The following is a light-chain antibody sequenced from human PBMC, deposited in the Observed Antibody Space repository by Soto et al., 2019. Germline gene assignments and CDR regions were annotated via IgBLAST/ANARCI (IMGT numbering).Light chain of an antibody. CDR1: QSVSIH. Sequence: ETVMTQSTGTRSVSLGARATLPCRASQSVSIHLAWYQQQPGQAPRLLLYDTSLRATGIPARFSGSECGTEFTLPISSLQSEDLAVYDGQQYKNWPPITFGQGTRLEIK. CDR2: DTS. CDR3: QQYKNWPPIT. J-gene: IGKJ5*01. V-gene: IGKV3-15*01.